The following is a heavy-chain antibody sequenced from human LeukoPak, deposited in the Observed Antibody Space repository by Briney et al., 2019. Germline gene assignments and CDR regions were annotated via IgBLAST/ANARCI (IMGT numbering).Heavy chain of an antibody. CDR2: ISGSGATT. Sequence: PGGSLRLSCAASGFTFSDYYMSWIRQAPGKGLEWVSGISGSGATTYHADSVKGRFTISRDNSNNTLYLQMNSLRAEDTAVYYCVKRNYDYVWGSYLHFDYWGQGTLVAVSS. CDR3: VKRNYDYVWGSYLHFDY. J-gene: IGHJ4*02. CDR1: GFTFSDYY. D-gene: IGHD3-16*02. V-gene: IGHV3-23*01.